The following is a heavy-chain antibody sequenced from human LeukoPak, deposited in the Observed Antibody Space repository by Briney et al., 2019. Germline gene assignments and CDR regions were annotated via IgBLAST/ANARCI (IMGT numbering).Heavy chain of an antibody. D-gene: IGHD3-22*01. CDR1: GGSICSYY. V-gene: IGHV4-4*07. Sequence: SETLSLTCTVPGGSICSYYWSWIRQPAGKGLEWIGRIYTSGSTNYNPSLKSRVTMSVDTSKNQFALKLSSVTAADTAVYYCARGSYYYDSSGYYDIYYFDYWGQGTLVTVSS. CDR3: ARGSYYYDSSGYYDIYYFDY. J-gene: IGHJ4*02. CDR2: IYTSGST.